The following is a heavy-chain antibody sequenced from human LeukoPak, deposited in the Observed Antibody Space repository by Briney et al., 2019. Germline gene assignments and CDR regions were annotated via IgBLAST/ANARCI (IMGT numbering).Heavy chain of an antibody. V-gene: IGHV4-59*01. CDR2: MCYSGST. D-gene: IGHD1-26*01. CDR1: GGSIYSYC. CDR3: ARGGSYYGY. Sequence: PSETLSLTCTVSGGSIYSYCWSWIRQPPGKGLEWIGYMCYSGSTNYNSSLKSRVTISLDTSKNQFSLKVSSVTAADTAVYYCARGGSYYGYWGQGTLATVSS. J-gene: IGHJ4*02.